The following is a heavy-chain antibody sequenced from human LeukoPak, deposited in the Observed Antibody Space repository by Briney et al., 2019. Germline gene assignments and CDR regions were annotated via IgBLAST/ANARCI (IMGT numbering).Heavy chain of an antibody. CDR3: ARVGGNSDHDY. CDR1: GFTFSDLY. V-gene: IGHV3-11*01. J-gene: IGHJ4*02. Sequence: GVALRLSCAASGFTFSDLYMSWIRQAPGKGLEWVSYIGGGGYTIYYADSVKGRFTISRDNAKNSLYLQMKSLRAEDTAVYYCARVGGNSDHDYWGQGTLVTVSS. CDR2: IGGGGYTI. D-gene: IGHD4-23*01.